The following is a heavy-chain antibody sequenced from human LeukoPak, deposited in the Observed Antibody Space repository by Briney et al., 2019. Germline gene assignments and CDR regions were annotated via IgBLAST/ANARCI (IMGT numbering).Heavy chain of an antibody. D-gene: IGHD2-21*02. CDR2: ISGSGGST. V-gene: IGHV3-23*01. CDR3: AKEGCGGDCYISIDY. Sequence: GRSLRLSCAASGFTFSSYAMSWVRQAPGKGLEWVSAISGSGGSTYYADSVKGRFTISRDNSKNTLYLQMNSLRAEDTAVYYCAKEGCGGDCYISIDYWGQGTLVTVSS. CDR1: GFTFSSYA. J-gene: IGHJ4*02.